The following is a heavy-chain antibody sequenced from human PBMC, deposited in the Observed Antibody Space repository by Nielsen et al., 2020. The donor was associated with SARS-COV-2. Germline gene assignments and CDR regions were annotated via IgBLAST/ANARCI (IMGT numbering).Heavy chain of an antibody. Sequence: SVKISCNASGGTFSSYAISWVRQDPGQGLEWMGGIIPIFGTANYAQKFQGRVTITADESTSTAYMELSSLRSEDTAVYYCARGITRIVVEGSRYYYGMDVWGQGTMVTVSS. CDR2: IIPIFGTA. CDR3: ARGITRIVVEGSRYYYGMDV. V-gene: IGHV1-69*13. J-gene: IGHJ6*02. CDR1: GGTFSSYA. D-gene: IGHD3-22*01.